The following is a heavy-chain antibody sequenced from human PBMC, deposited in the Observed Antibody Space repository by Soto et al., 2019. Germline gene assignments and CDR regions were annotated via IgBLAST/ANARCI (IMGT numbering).Heavy chain of an antibody. J-gene: IGHJ6*02. CDR1: GGTFSSYA. D-gene: IGHD3-9*01. CDR3: ARDRVDDILTGYVAPGYYYGMDV. Sequence: SVKVSCKASGGTFSSYAISWVRQAPGQGLEWMGGIIPIFGTANYAQKFQGRVTITADESTSTAYMELSSLRSEDTAVYYCARDRVDDILTGYVAPGYYYGMDVWGQGTTVTVSS. V-gene: IGHV1-69*13. CDR2: IIPIFGTA.